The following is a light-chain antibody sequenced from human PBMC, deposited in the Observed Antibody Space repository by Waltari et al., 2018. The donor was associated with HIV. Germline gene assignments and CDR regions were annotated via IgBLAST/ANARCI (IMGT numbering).Light chain of an antibody. CDR1: SSDVGGYNY. CDR2: DVS. V-gene: IGLV2-11*01. J-gene: IGLJ2*01. Sequence: QSALTPPRSVSGSPGQSVTISCPGTSSDVGGYNYVSWYQQHPGKAPKLMIYDVSKRPSGVPDRFSCSKSGNTASLTISGLQAEEEADYYCCSYAGNYTFVFGGGTKLTVL. CDR3: CSYAGNYTFV.